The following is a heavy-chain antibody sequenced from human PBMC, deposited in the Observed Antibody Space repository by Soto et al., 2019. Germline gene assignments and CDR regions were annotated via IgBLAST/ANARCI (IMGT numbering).Heavy chain of an antibody. CDR3: ARVEGDYYYYGMDV. Sequence: TLSLTCSVSGGSISSYYWSWIRQPPGKGLEWIGYIYYSGSTNYNPSLKSRVTISVDTSKNQFSLKLSSVTAADTAVYYCARVEGDYYYYGMDVWGQGTTVTVSS. CDR1: GGSISSYY. J-gene: IGHJ6*02. V-gene: IGHV4-59*01. CDR2: IYYSGST.